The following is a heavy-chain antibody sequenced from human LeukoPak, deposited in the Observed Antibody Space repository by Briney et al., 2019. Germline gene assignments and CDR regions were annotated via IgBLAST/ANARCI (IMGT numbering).Heavy chain of an antibody. CDR3: ARGIAAAGIGSDY. D-gene: IGHD6-13*01. CDR2: INPNSGGT. CDR1: GYTFTGYY. Sequence: ASVKVSCKASGYTFTGYYMHWARQAPGQGLEWMGWINPNSGGTNYAQKFQGRVTMTRDTSISTAYMELSRLRSDDTAVYYCARGIAAAGIGSDYWGQGTLVTVSS. J-gene: IGHJ4*02. V-gene: IGHV1-2*02.